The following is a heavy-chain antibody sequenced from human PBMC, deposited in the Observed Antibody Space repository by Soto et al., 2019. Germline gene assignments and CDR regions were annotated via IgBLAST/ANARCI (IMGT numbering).Heavy chain of an antibody. V-gene: IGHV3-7*03. J-gene: IGHJ4*02. CDR1: GFTFGDYW. D-gene: IGHD2-8*01. Sequence: PGGSLRLSCASSGFTFGDYWMTWVRQAPGKGLEWVANLKRDGRERYYVDSVKGRFSVSRDNAKNSLYLQMNNLRPEDTAVYYCARDVYEILGRVVRRLDSWGQGTLVTVSS. CDR2: LKRDGRER. CDR3: ARDVYEILGRVVRRLDS.